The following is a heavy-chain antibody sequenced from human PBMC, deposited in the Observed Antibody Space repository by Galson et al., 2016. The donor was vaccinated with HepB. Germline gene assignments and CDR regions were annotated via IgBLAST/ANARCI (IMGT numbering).Heavy chain of an antibody. CDR1: GGSFSGYY. V-gene: IGHV4-34*01. CDR2: INHSGST. D-gene: IGHD6-19*01. J-gene: IGHJ4*02. Sequence: ETLSLTCAVYGGSFSGYYWSWIRQPPGKGLEWIGEINHSGSTTYNPSLKSRVTISVDTSKNQFSLKLSSVTAADTAVYYCARRIAVAGNDYWGQGTLVTVSS. CDR3: ARRIAVAGNDY.